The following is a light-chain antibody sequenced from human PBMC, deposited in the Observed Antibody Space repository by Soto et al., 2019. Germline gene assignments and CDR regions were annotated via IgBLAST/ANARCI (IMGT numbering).Light chain of an antibody. CDR3: SSYTKVSPVG. Sequence: QSALTQPASVSGSPGQSITISCTGTSSDVGGYNYVSWYQHHPGKAPKLIIYEVSNRPAGVSNRFSASKSGNTASLTISGLQAEDEADYHCSSYTKVSPVGFGGGTKLTVL. CDR2: EVS. V-gene: IGLV2-14*01. J-gene: IGLJ2*01. CDR1: SSDVGGYNY.